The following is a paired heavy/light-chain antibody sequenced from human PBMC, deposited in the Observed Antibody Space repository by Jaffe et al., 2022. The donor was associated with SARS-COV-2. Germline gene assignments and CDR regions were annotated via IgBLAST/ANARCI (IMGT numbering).Light chain of an antibody. CDR3: SSYAGSNNFLV. CDR1: SSDVGGYNY. Sequence: QSALTQPPSASGSPGQSVTISCTGTSSDVGGYNYVSWYQQHPGKAPKLMIYEVSKRPSGVPDRFSGSKSGNTASLTVSGLQAEDEADYYCSSYAGSNNFLVFGGGTKLTVL. CDR2: EVS. V-gene: IGLV2-8*01. J-gene: IGLJ2*01.
Heavy chain of an antibody. CDR1: GGSISSGGYY. V-gene: IGHV4-31*03. Sequence: QVQLQESGPGLVKPSQTLSLTCTVSGGSISSGGYYWSWIRQHPGKGLEWIGYIYYSGSTYYNPSLKSRVTISVDTSKNQFSLKLSSVTAADTAVYYCARDWVDGYDRGLYYYYGMDVWGQGTTVTVSS. CDR2: IYYSGST. CDR3: ARDWVDGYDRGLYYYYGMDV. D-gene: IGHD5-12*01. J-gene: IGHJ6*02.